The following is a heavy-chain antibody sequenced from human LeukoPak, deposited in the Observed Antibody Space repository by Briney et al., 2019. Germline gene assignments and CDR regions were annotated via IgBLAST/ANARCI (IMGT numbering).Heavy chain of an antibody. CDR1: GFTFSRYW. Sequence: GGSLRLSCAASGFTFSRYWMSWVRQAPGKGLEWVANIKQDGSEKYYVDSVKDRFTISRDNAKHSLHLQMNTLRAEDTAVYYCARDGPYCIDGVCDAHGHIWGQGTMVTVSS. J-gene: IGHJ3*02. V-gene: IGHV3-7*01. CDR3: ARDGPYCIDGVCDAHGHI. D-gene: IGHD2-8*01. CDR2: IKQDGSEK.